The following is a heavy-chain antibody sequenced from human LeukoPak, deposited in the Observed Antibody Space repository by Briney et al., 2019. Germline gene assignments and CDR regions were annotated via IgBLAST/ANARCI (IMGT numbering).Heavy chain of an antibody. V-gene: IGHV4-59*08. CDR3: ARTYYYDSSGYFDY. CDR2: IYYSGST. D-gene: IGHD3-22*01. CDR1: GGSISSYY. Sequence: SETLSLTCTVSGGSISSYYWSWIRQPPGKGLEWIGYIYYSGSTNYNPSLKSRVTISVDTSKNQFSLKLSSVTAADTAVYYCARTYYYDSSGYFDYWGQGTLVTVSS. J-gene: IGHJ4*02.